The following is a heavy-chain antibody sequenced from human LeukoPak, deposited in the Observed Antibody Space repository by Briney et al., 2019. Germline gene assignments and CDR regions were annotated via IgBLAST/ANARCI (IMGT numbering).Heavy chain of an antibody. Sequence: SETLSLTCAVYGGSFSGYYWSWIRQPPGKGLEWIGEINHSGSTNYNPSLKSRVTISVDTSKNQFSLKLSSVTAADTAVYYRARGGDDFWSGPNAFDIWGQGTMVTVSS. V-gene: IGHV4-34*01. D-gene: IGHD3-3*01. CDR1: GGSFSGYY. CDR2: INHSGST. J-gene: IGHJ3*02. CDR3: ARGGDDFWSGPNAFDI.